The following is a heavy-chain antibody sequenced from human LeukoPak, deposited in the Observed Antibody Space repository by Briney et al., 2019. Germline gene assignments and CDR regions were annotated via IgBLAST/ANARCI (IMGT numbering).Heavy chain of an antibody. J-gene: IGHJ3*01. CDR2: INPSGGST. CDR3: AADPDYNGNGDAFDF. Sequence: GASVKVSCKASGYTFTSYYMHWVRQAPGQGLEWMGIINPSGGSTSYAQKFQGRVTMTRDTSTSTVYMELRSLRSDDTAVYYCAADPDYNGNGDAFDFWGQGTMVTVSS. V-gene: IGHV1-46*01. CDR1: GYTFTSYY. D-gene: IGHD4-23*01.